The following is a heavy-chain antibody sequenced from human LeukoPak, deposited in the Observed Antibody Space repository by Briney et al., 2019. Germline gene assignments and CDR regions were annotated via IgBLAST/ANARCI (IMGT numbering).Heavy chain of an antibody. J-gene: IGHJ4*02. Sequence: GGSLRLSCAASGFTFSSYWMHWVRQAPGKGLVWVSRINSDGSTTSYADSVKGRFTISRDNAKNTLYLQMNSLRAEDTAVYYCARDDYGGRGEFDYWGQGTLVTVSS. CDR1: GFTFSSYW. CDR2: INSDGSTT. D-gene: IGHD4-23*01. V-gene: IGHV3-74*01. CDR3: ARDDYGGRGEFDY.